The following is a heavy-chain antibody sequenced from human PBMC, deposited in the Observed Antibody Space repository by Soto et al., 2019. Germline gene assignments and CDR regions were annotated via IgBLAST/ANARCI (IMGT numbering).Heavy chain of an antibody. Sequence: GGSLRLSCAASGFTFSSHSMNWVRQAPGKGLEWVSYISSSSSTIYYADSVKGRFTISRDNAKNSLYLQMNSLRDEDTAVYYCARGSGCGGDCYALSYYYGMDVWGQGTTVTVSS. V-gene: IGHV3-48*02. CDR1: GFTFSSHS. CDR2: ISSSSSTI. J-gene: IGHJ6*02. CDR3: ARGSGCGGDCYALSYYYGMDV. D-gene: IGHD2-21*02.